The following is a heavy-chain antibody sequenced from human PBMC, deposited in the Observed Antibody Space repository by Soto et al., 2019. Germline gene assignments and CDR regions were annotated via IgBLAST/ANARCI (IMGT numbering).Heavy chain of an antibody. Sequence: SETLSLTCSASGGSISGSYWSWIRQSPGKGLEWLGYVYYTGSTNYSPSLRSRVSISVDTSKNEFSLRLGSVTAADTAVYFCARSVAVPGAHIDYWGQGTQVTVS. CDR2: VYYTGST. V-gene: IGHV4-59*01. CDR1: GGSISGSY. D-gene: IGHD6-19*01. J-gene: IGHJ4*02. CDR3: ARSVAVPGAHIDY.